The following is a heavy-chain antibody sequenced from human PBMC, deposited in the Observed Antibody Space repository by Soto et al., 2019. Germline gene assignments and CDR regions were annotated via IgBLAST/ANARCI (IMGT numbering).Heavy chain of an antibody. CDR2: ISWSGGST. J-gene: IGHJ6*02. V-gene: IGHV3-43*01. CDR3: AKDIIAVAGSGGYYYGMDV. Sequence: PGGSLRLSCAASGFTFSSYTMRWVRQAPGKGLEWVSLISWSGGSTYYADSVKGRFTISRDNSKNSLYLQMNSLRTEDTALYYCAKDIIAVAGSGGYYYGMDVWGQGTTVTVSS. D-gene: IGHD6-19*01. CDR1: GFTFSSYT.